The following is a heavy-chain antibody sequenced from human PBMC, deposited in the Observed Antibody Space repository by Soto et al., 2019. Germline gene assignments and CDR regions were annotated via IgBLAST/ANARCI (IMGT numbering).Heavy chain of an antibody. V-gene: IGHV5-10-1*01. J-gene: IGHJ6*04. Sequence: TMSSKGSAYRFTSYWIRWGRQMPGKGLKGTGRVDPSDSYTIYSPSFQVHVPISADMSICTAYLQWSSLKASDTAMYYCASLCSSPSCYADHYYYYSMDVWGKGTRGTAAS. CDR2: VDPSDSYT. D-gene: IGHD2-2*01. CDR1: AYRFTSYW. CDR3: ASLCSSPSCYADHYYYYSMDV.